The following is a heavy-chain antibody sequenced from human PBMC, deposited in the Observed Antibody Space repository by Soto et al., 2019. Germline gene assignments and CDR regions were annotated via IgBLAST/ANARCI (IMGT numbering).Heavy chain of an antibody. V-gene: IGHV4-59*01. D-gene: IGHD3-3*01. Sequence: SETLSLTCTVSGEPINSYYWIWIRQPPGKGLEWIGNIYYSGSTKYNPSLKSRVTISVDTSKNQFFLKLSSVTAADTAVYYCTRDGGRYYAMDVWGQGTTVTVSS. CDR1: GEPINSYY. J-gene: IGHJ6*02. CDR2: IYYSGST. CDR3: TRDGGRYYAMDV.